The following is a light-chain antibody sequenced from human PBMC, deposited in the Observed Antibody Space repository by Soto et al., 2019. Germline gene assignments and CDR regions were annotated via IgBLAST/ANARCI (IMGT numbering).Light chain of an antibody. CDR3: QQFNDYPLT. CDR2: KAS. Sequence: DIQMTQSPSTLSASVGDRVTITCRASQSISSWLAWYQQKPGKAPKLLIYKASSLESGVPSSFSGSGSGTEFTLTISSLQPDDFATYYCQQFNDYPLTFGGGPNLDIK. V-gene: IGKV1-5*03. J-gene: IGKJ4*01. CDR1: QSISSW.